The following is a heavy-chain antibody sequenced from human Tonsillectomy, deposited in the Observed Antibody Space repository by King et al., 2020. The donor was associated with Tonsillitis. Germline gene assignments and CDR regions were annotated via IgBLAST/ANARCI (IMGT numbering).Heavy chain of an antibody. V-gene: IGHV3-15*01. CDR1: GFTFNIAW. CDR3: ATDTSSWVSSFDY. D-gene: IGHD6-13*01. J-gene: IGHJ4*02. Sequence: VQLVESGGGLVKPGGSLRLSCVASGFTFNIAWMSWVRQAPGKGLEWVGRIKSHADGGTTDYAAHVEGRFSISRDDSENTLFLQINNLKAEDTAVYYCATDTSSWVSSFDYWGQGTLVTVSS. CDR2: IKSHADGGTT.